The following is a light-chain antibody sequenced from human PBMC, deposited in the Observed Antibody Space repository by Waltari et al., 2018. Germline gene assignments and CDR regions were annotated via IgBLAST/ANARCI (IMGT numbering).Light chain of an antibody. V-gene: IGLV2-14*03. Sequence: QSALTQPASVSGSPGQSITISCTGSSRDVGGDDSVSRYEDHPGQAPKVIIYDVNKRPSGVSDRFSGSKSGNTASLTISGLQAEDEATFYCSSQSTKNGVIFGGGTKVTVL. CDR2: DVN. CDR3: SSQSTKNGVI. J-gene: IGLJ2*01. CDR1: SRDVGGDDS.